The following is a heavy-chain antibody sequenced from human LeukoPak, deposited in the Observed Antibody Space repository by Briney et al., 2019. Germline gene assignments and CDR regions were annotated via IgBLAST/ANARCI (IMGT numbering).Heavy chain of an antibody. CDR3: ARGGYSGYDGYAFDI. V-gene: IGHV1-18*01. Sequence: ASVKVSCKASGYTITSHGISWVRQAPGQGLQWMGWINPYNGNTNYAQKLQGRVTMTTDTSTSTAYMELRSLRSDDTAVYYCARGGYSGYDGYAFDIWGQGTMVTVSS. CDR1: GYTITSHG. D-gene: IGHD5-12*01. CDR2: INPYNGNT. J-gene: IGHJ3*02.